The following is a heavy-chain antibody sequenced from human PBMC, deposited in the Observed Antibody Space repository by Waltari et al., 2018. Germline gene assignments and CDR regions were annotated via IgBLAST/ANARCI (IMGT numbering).Heavy chain of an antibody. V-gene: IGHV3-30*18. D-gene: IGHD3-9*01. CDR1: AFPFRIYG. J-gene: IGHJ6*02. CDR3: AKSHLLYFDWWGGMDV. CDR2: VSYDGRKE. Sequence: QARLVESGGGVGQPGKTLRLSCVGSAFPFRIYGLTWVRQAPGKGLEWVAVVSYDGRKEYYADSLKGRFTISRDNSKSTLYLEMNGLTVEDTATYYCAKSHLLYFDWWGGMDVWGQGTTVTVSS.